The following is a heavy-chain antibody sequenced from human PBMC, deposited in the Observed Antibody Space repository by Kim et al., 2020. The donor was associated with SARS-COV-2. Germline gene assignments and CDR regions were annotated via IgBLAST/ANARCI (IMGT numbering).Heavy chain of an antibody. CDR2: IIPILGIA. D-gene: IGHD1-1*01. V-gene: IGHV1-69*04. Sequence: SVKVSCKASGGTFSSYAISWVRQAPGQGLEWMGRIIPILGIANYAQKFQGRVTITADKSTSTAYMELSSLRSEDTAVYYCAREVPSGIYYYYGMDVWGQGTTVTVSS. CDR1: GGTFSSYA. CDR3: AREVPSGIYYYYGMDV. J-gene: IGHJ6*02.